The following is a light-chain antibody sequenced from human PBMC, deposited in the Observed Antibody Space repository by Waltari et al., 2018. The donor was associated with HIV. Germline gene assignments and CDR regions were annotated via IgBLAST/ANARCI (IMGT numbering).Light chain of an antibody. CDR3: QTFDITLGGFYV. Sequence: QSVLTQLPSVSGAPGQRVTISCSGSTSNVGTIYLLHWYQQLPGMAPKLLISGDSNRPSGVPDRFSASKSGTSGSLTITGLQPEDEADYYCQTFDITLGGFYVFGTGTKVTVL. J-gene: IGLJ1*01. CDR1: TSNVGTIYL. CDR2: GDS. V-gene: IGLV1-40*01.